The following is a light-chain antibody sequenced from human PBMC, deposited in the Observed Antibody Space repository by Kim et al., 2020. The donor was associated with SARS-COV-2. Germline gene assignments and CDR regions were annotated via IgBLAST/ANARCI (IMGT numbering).Light chain of an antibody. J-gene: IGLJ1*01. V-gene: IGLV2-8*01. CDR3: SSYAGYLNYV. Sequence: QSALTQPPSASGSPGQSVTISCIGTSSDVGGYNYVSWYQHHPGKAPKVIIYEVNKRPSGVPDRFSGSKSGNTASLTVSGLQAEDEADYYCSSYAGYLNYVFGTGTKVTGL. CDR2: EVN. CDR1: SSDVGGYNY.